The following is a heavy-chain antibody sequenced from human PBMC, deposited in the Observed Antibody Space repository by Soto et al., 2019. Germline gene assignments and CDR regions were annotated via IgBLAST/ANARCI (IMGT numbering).Heavy chain of an antibody. J-gene: IGHJ3*02. D-gene: IGHD2-2*01. CDR2: IYWDDDK. CDR1: GFSLSTSGVG. V-gene: IGHV2-5*02. Sequence: QITLKESGPTLVKPTQTLTLTCTFSGFSLSTSGVGVGWIRQPPGKALEWLALIYWDDDKRYSPSLKSRLTITKDTAKNQVVLTMTNMDPVDTTTYNSANRQRCSSTSRPRDAFDISGQGTMITVSS. CDR3: ANRQRCSSTSRPRDAFDI.